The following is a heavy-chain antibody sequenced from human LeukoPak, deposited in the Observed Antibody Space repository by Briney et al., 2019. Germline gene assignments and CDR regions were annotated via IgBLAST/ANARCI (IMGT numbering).Heavy chain of an antibody. Sequence: KPGGSLRLSCAASGFTFSSYWMSWVRQAPGKGLEWVANIKQDGSEKYYVDSVKGRFTISRDNSKNTLYLQMNSLRAEDTAVYYCAKGDDILTGYHYYFDYWGQGTLVTVSS. CDR3: AKGDDILTGYHYYFDY. D-gene: IGHD3-9*01. CDR1: GFTFSSYW. J-gene: IGHJ4*02. V-gene: IGHV3-7*01. CDR2: IKQDGSEK.